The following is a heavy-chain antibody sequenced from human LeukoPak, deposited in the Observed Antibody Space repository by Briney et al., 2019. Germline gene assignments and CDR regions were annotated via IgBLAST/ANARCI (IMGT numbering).Heavy chain of an antibody. J-gene: IGHJ4*02. CDR3: ARAAEDLLWFRY. D-gene: IGHD3-10*01. CDR1: GYTFTSYG. Sequence: AAVKVSCTSSGYTFTSYGNSWVRQAPGQGLEWMGWISAYNGNTNYAQKLQGRVTMTTDTSTSTAYMELRSLRSDDTAVYYCARAAEDLLWFRYWGQGTLVTVSS. V-gene: IGHV1-18*01. CDR2: ISAYNGNT.